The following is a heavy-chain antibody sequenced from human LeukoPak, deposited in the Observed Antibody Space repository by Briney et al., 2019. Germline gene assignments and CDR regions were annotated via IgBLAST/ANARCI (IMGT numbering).Heavy chain of an antibody. CDR1: GDSISYFY. CDR3: ARGVVVAATLGY. V-gene: IGHV4-38-2*02. D-gene: IGHD2-15*01. CDR2: IYHSGST. Sequence: PSETLSLTCSVSGDSISYFYWSWIRQPPGKGLEWIGSIYHSGSTYYNPSLKSRVTISVDTSKNQFSLKLSSVTAADTAVYYCARGVVVAATLGYWGQGTLVTISS. J-gene: IGHJ4*02.